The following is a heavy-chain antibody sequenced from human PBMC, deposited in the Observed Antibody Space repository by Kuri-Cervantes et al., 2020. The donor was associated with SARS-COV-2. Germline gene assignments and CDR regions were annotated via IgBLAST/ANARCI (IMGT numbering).Heavy chain of an antibody. V-gene: IGHV3-23*01. Sequence: GESLKISCAASGFTFINYAMGWVRQAPGKGLEWVSAISGSDGSTYYADSVKGRFTISRDNPKKSLYLQMNSLRAEDTAVYFCVRDDGGSYGSGWYDALDIWGQGTAVTVSS. J-gene: IGHJ3*02. D-gene: IGHD6-19*01. CDR1: GFTFINYA. CDR3: VRDDGGSYGSGWYDALDI. CDR2: ISGSDGST.